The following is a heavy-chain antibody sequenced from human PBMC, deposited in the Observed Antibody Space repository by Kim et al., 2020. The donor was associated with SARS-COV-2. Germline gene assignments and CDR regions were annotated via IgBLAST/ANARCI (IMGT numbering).Heavy chain of an antibody. CDR3: ARSEWGDDYYYYGMDV. J-gene: IGHJ6*02. V-gene: IGHV1-46*01. D-gene: IGHD1-26*01. Sequence: KVQGRVTMTRDTSTSTVYMELSSLRSEDTAVYYCARSEWGDDYYYYGMDVWGQGTTVTVSS.